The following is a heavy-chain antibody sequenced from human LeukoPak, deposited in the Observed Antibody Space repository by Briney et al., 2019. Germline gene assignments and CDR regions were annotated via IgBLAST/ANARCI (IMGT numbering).Heavy chain of an antibody. CDR2: IYYSGST. D-gene: IGHD6-19*01. J-gene: IGHJ4*02. CDR1: GGSISSYY. Sequence: PSETLSLTCTVSGGSISSYYWSWLRQPPGKGLEWIGYIYYSGSTNYNPSLKSRVTISVDTSKNQFSLKLSSVTAADTAVYYCAREESSGWYNYWGQGTLVTVSS. V-gene: IGHV4-59*01. CDR3: AREESSGWYNY.